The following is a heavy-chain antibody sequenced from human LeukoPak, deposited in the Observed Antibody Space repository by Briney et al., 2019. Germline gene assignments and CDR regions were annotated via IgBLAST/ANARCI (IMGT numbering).Heavy chain of an antibody. CDR3: ARDIVLMVYGYYYGMDV. D-gene: IGHD2-8*01. CDR1: GYTFTSYY. V-gene: IGHV1-46*01. CDR2: INPSGGST. J-gene: IGHJ6*02. Sequence: ASVKVSCKASGYTFTSYYMHWVRQAPGQGLGWMGIINPSGGSTSYAQKFQGRVTMTRDTSTSTVYMELSSLRSEDTAVYYCARDIVLMVYGYYYGMDVWGQGTTVTVSS.